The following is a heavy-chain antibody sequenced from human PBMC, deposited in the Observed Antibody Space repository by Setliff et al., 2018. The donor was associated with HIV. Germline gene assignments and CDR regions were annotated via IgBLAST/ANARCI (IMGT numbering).Heavy chain of an antibody. D-gene: IGHD3-3*01. CDR1: GSSVNTNNYY. J-gene: IGHJ4*02. CDR3: ARPSLGIGVGALFDY. V-gene: IGHV4-39*01. CDR2: IHFSGIT. Sequence: PSETLSLTCTVSGSSVNTNNYYWGWIRQPPGKGLEWIGNIHFSGITYYSPSLRSRVTRYVGTSKRQFFLSLSSVTAADTAVYFCARPSLGIGVGALFDYWGQGILVTVSS.